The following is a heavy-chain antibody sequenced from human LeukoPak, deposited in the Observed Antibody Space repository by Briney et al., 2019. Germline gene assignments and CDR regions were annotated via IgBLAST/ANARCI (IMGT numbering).Heavy chain of an antibody. V-gene: IGHV3-21*01. D-gene: IGHD3-3*01. CDR2: ISSRSTSI. Sequence: GGSLRLSCAASGFTFSSYDMNWVRQAPGKGLEWVSSISSRSTSIYYADSVKGRFTISRDNARNSLYLQMNSLRAEDTAVYWCARDYIAYDPLDYWGQGTLVTVSS. CDR1: GFTFSSYD. CDR3: ARDYIAYDPLDY. J-gene: IGHJ4*02.